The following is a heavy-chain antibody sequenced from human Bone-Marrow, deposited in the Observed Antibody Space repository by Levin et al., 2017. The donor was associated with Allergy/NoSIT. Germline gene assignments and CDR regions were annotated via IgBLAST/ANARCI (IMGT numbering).Heavy chain of an antibody. CDR2: ISADNGNT. D-gene: IGHD6-19*01. CDR3: ARDKEREWLAPLDD. J-gene: IGHJ4*02. CDR1: GYTFTSYG. Sequence: ASVKVSCKASGYTFTSYGFNWVRQAPGQGLEWMGWISADNGNTKYAEKVQNRVIMTTDTSTSTAYLELRSLRSDDTATYYCARDKEREWLAPLDDWGQGTLVTVSS. V-gene: IGHV1-18*01.